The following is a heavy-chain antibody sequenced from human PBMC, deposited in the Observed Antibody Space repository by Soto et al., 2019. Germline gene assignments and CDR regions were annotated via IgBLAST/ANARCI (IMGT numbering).Heavy chain of an antibody. V-gene: IGHV1-69*13. CDR1: GGTFSSYA. Sequence: SVKVSCKASGGTFSSYAISWVRQAPGQGLEWMGGIIPIFGTANYAQKFQGRVTITADESTSTAYMELSSLRSEDTAVYYCARGYCSSTSCFAPYYYYGMDVWGQGTTVTVSS. J-gene: IGHJ6*02. CDR3: ARGYCSSTSCFAPYYYYGMDV. CDR2: IIPIFGTA. D-gene: IGHD2-2*01.